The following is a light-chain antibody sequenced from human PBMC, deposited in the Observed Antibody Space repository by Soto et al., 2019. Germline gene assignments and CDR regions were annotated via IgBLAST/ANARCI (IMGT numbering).Light chain of an antibody. CDR1: RNDVGNYNL. V-gene: IGLV2-23*01. CDR3: CSYTGATTAYV. CDR2: EDS. Sequence: QSALTQPASMSGSPGQSITVSCTGSRNDVGNYNLVSWYQQSPGKAPKLLIYEDSKRPSGVSNRFSGSKSGDTASLTISGLQTEDEADYYCCSYTGATTAYVLGTGTKVTVL. J-gene: IGLJ1*01.